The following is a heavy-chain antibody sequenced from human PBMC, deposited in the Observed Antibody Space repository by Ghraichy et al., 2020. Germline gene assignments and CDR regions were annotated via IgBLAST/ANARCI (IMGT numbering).Heavy chain of an antibody. CDR2: NYYSGST. J-gene: IGHJ5*02. D-gene: IGHD3-16*01. CDR1: GGSISSGGYY. Sequence: SETLSLTCTVSGGSISSGGYYRSWIRQHPGKGLEWIGYNYYSGSTYYNPSLKSRVTISVDTSKNQFSLKLSSVTAADTAVYYCARQKGGRAAENWFDPWGQGTLVTVSS. V-gene: IGHV4-31*03. CDR3: ARQKGGRAAENWFDP.